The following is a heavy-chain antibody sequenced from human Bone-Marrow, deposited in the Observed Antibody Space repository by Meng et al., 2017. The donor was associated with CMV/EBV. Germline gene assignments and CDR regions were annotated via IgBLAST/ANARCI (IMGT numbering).Heavy chain of an antibody. V-gene: IGHV4-61*01. CDR1: GGSVSSGSYY. CDR2: INHSGST. J-gene: IGHJ1*01. CDR3: ARGRICSSTSCHREYFQH. D-gene: IGHD2-2*01. Sequence: ESLKISCTVSGGSVSSGSYYWSWIRQPPGKGLEWIGEINHSGSTNYNPSLKSRVTISVDTSKNQFSLKLSSVTAADTAVYYCARGRICSSTSCHREYFQHWGQGTLVTVSS.